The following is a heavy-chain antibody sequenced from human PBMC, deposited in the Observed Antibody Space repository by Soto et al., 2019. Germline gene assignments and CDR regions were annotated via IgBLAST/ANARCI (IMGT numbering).Heavy chain of an antibody. D-gene: IGHD3-22*01. V-gene: IGHV3-21*01. CDR1: GFTFSSYS. J-gene: IGHJ3*02. CDR3: ARSYYDSSGSPRLAFDI. CDR2: ISSSSSYI. Sequence: NPGGSLRLACAASGFTFSSYSMNWVRQAPGKGLEWVSSISSSSSYIYYADSVKGRFTISRDNAKNSLYLQMNSLRAEDTAVYYCARSYYDSSGSPRLAFDIWGQGTMVTVSS.